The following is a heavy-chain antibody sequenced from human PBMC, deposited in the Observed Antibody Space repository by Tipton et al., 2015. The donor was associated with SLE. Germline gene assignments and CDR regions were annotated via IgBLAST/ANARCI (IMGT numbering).Heavy chain of an antibody. Sequence: TLSLTCSVSGASISDYQWTWIRQPPGKRLEWIGYIYYSGTTNYNPSLKSRVTISADTSKNQFSLKLSSVTAADTAVYYCARGLSSLVGFYYYSYMDVWGKGTTVTVSS. CDR3: ARGLSSLVGFYYYSYMDV. CDR2: IYYSGTT. D-gene: IGHD2-8*02. V-gene: IGHV4-59*12. J-gene: IGHJ6*03. CDR1: GASISDYQ.